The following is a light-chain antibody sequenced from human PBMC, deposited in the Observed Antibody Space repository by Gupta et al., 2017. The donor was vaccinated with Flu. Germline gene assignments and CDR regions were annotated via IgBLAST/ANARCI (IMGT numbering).Light chain of an antibody. V-gene: IGLV1-44*01. CDR2: SNN. CDR1: SSNIGSNT. CDR3: SQWDDTLNNRYV. J-gene: IGLJ1*01. Sequence: QSVLTQPPSASGTPVQRVTISCSGSSSNIGSNTVNWYQQLPGTDPPLLIYSNNQRPSAVPPRCFCATNCASTAPVTSSRHYEGDAEEYYSQWDDTLNNRYVFGTGTKVTVL.